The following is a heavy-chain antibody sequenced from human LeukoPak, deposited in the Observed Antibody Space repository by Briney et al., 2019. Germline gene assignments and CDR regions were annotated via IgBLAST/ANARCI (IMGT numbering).Heavy chain of an antibody. D-gene: IGHD3-22*01. CDR1: GGTFSSCA. J-gene: IGHJ3*02. Sequence: SVKVSCKASGGTFSSCAISWVRQAPGQGLEWMGGIIPIFGTANYAQKFQGRVTITTDESTSTAYMELSSLRSEDTAVYYCARGRLKNDDFDIWGQGTMVTVSS. CDR3: ARGRLKNDDFDI. CDR2: IIPIFGTA. V-gene: IGHV1-69*05.